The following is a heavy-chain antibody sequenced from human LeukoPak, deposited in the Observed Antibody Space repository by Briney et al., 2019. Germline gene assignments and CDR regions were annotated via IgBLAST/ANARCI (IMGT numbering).Heavy chain of an antibody. J-gene: IGHJ4*02. Sequence: ASVKVSCKASGYTFTSSYMHWVRQAPGQGLEWMGIINLSGGSTSYAQKFQGRVTMTRVTSTSTVYMELSSLRSEDTTVYYCATGGTDDYWGQGTLVTVSS. CDR1: GYTFTSSY. CDR3: ATGGTDDY. CDR2: INLSGGST. V-gene: IGHV1-46*03. D-gene: IGHD1-26*01.